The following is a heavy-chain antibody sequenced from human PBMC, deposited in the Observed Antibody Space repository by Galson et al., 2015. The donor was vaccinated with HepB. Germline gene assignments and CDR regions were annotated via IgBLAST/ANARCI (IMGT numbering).Heavy chain of an antibody. Sequence: SLRLSCAASGFTFSSYAMHWVRQAPGKGLEWVAVISYDGSNKYYADSVKGRFTISRDNSKNTLYLQMNSLRAEDTAVYYCRGVVVVAATQGARRNNWFDPWGQGTLVTVSS. CDR2: ISYDGSNK. J-gene: IGHJ5*02. CDR1: GFTFSSYA. V-gene: IGHV3-30*04. CDR3: RGVVVVAATQGARRNNWFDP. D-gene: IGHD2-15*01.